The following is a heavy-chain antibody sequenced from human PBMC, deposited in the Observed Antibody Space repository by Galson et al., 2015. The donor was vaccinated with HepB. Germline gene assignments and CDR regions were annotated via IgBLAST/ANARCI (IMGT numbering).Heavy chain of an antibody. J-gene: IGHJ5*01. CDR1: GSTFTGQV. V-gene: IGHV1-69*13. D-gene: IGHD2/OR15-2a*01. CDR3: AREEYCSRPLCGFDS. CDR2: IIVRFKSA. Sequence: SVKVSCKASGSTFTGQVISWVRQAPGQGLEWMGGIIVRFKSANYAQKFQGRLTITADESSSTAHMELTSLTSEDPAVYYGAREEYCSRPLCGFDSWGQGTLVTVSS.